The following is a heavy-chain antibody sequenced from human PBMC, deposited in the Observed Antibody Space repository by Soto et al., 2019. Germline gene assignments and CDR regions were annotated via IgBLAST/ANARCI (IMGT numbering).Heavy chain of an antibody. D-gene: IGHD1-26*01. CDR3: ATTPQFQWELLDYYFDY. Sequence: ASVKVSCKVSGYTLTELSMHWVRQAPGKGLEWMGGFDPEDGETIYAQKFQGRVTMTEDTSTDTAYMELSSLRSEDTAVYYCATTPQFQWELLDYYFDYWGQGTLVTVSS. J-gene: IGHJ4*02. CDR2: FDPEDGET. CDR1: GYTLTELS. V-gene: IGHV1-24*01.